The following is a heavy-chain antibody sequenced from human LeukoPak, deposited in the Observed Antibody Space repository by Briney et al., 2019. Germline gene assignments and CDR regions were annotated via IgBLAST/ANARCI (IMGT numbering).Heavy chain of an antibody. J-gene: IGHJ4*02. CDR2: ISGSGGST. D-gene: IGHD4-17*01. CDR3: AKYRSVTTSYFDY. Sequence: PGGSLRLSCAASGFTFSTYAMSWVRQAPGKGLEWVSGISGSGGSTYYADSVKGQFTISRDNSKNTLYLQMNSLRAEDTAVYYCAKYRSVTTSYFDYWGPGTLVTVSS. V-gene: IGHV3-23*01. CDR1: GFTFSTYA.